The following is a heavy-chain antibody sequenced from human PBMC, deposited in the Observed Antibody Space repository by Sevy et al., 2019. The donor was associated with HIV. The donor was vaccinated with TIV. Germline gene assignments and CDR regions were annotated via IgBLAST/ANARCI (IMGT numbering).Heavy chain of an antibody. CDR2: ISSTGGST. Sequence: GGSMRLSCAASGFTSSLYAMNWVRQAPGEGLEWVSAISSTGGSTHYADSVKGRFTASRENSKNTVSLQMNSLRAEDTAIYYCATGPRWWLSDPRCLDSWGQGTLVTVSS. CDR3: ATGPRWWLSDPRCLDS. CDR1: GFTSSLYA. V-gene: IGHV3-23*01. J-gene: IGHJ4*02. D-gene: IGHD2-21*01.